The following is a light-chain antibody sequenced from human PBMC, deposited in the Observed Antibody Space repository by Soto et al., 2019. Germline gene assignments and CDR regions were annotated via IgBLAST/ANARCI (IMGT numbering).Light chain of an antibody. CDR3: QQANSFPRT. CDR1: QAISTW. CDR2: AAS. V-gene: IGKV1D-12*01. J-gene: IGKJ1*01. Sequence: DIQMTQSPSSVSASVGDRVTSTCRASQAISTWLAWYQQKPGKAPKLLIYAASNLQTGVPSRFSGSGSGTGFTLTISSLQPEDFATYYCQQANSFPRTFGQGTKVEIK.